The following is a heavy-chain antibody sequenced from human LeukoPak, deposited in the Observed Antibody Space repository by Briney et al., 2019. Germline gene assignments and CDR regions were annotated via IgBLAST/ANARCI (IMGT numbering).Heavy chain of an antibody. CDR3: ARDSLYAIDY. V-gene: IGHV3-53*01. Sequence: LSGGSLRLSCAASGFTVSSNFMSWVRQAPGKGLEWVSVIYSGGYTVYTDSVKGRFTISRDNAKNSLYLQMNSLRAEDTAVYYCARDSLYAIDYWGQGTLVTVSS. CDR2: IYSGGYT. J-gene: IGHJ4*02. D-gene: IGHD2-8*01. CDR1: GFTVSSNF.